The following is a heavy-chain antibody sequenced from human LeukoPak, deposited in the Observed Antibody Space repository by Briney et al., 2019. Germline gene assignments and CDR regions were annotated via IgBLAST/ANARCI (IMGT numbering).Heavy chain of an antibody. CDR1: GYTFTSYA. J-gene: IGHJ4*02. Sequence: ASVKVSCKASGYTFTSYAMHWVRQAPGQRLEWMGWINAGNGNTKYSQKFQGRVTITRDTSASTAYMELSSLRSEDTAVYYCARDLTHVPSTYYYGSGSPKDAFDYWGQGTLVTVSS. CDR2: INAGNGNT. V-gene: IGHV1-3*01. D-gene: IGHD3-10*01. CDR3: ARDLTHVPSTYYYGSGSPKDAFDY.